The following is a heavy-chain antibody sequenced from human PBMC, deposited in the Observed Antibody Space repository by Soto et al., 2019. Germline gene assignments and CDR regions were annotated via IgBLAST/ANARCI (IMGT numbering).Heavy chain of an antibody. CDR1: GGSISSYY. Sequence: SETLSLTYTVSGGSISSYYWSWIRQPPGKGLEWIGYIYYSGSTNYNPSLKSRVTISVDTSKNQFSLKLSSVTAADTAVYYCARDVFYSSGWYWDYWGQGTLVTVSS. J-gene: IGHJ4*02. CDR2: IYYSGST. V-gene: IGHV4-59*01. CDR3: ARDVFYSSGWYWDY. D-gene: IGHD6-19*01.